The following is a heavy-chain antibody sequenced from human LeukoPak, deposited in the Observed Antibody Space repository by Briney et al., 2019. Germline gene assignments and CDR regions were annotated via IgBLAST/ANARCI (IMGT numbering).Heavy chain of an antibody. J-gene: IGHJ4*02. CDR3: ARVGVDYSGNIIKYFFDY. D-gene: IGHD4-23*01. V-gene: IGHV4-59*01. CDR2: IYYSGSA. Sequence: SETLSLTCTVSGGSISSYYWSWIRQPPGKGLEWIGYIYYSGSANYNPSLKSRVIISVDSSKNQFSLKLSPVTAADTAVYYCARVGVDYSGNIIKYFFDYWGQGTLVTVSS. CDR1: GGSISSYY.